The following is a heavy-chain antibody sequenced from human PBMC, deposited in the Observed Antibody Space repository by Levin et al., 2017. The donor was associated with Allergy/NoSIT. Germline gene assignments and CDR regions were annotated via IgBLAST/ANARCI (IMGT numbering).Heavy chain of an antibody. CDR1: GFTFSSYA. V-gene: IGHV3-30*04. CDR2: ISYDGSNK. J-gene: IGHJ4*02. Sequence: GGSLRLSCAASGFTFSSYAMHWVRQAPGKGLEWVAVISYDGSNKYYADSVKGRFTISRDNSKNTLYLQMNSLRAEDTAVYYCARGYIEMATTIGYWGQGTLVTVSS. CDR3: ARGYIEMATTIGY. D-gene: IGHD5-24*01.